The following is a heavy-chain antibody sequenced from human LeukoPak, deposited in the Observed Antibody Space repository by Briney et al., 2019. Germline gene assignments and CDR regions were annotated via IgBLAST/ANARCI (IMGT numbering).Heavy chain of an antibody. Sequence: GGSLRLSCVASGFSFSNYGMHWVRQAPGKGLEGVAVIWYDGSNKYYADSVKGRFTISRDNSKNTLYLQMNSLRAEDTAVYSCARDFTGSCSSTSCYPIYGMDVWGQGTTVTVSS. J-gene: IGHJ6*02. V-gene: IGHV3-33*01. CDR1: GFSFSNYG. CDR2: IWYDGSNK. CDR3: ARDFTGSCSSTSCYPIYGMDV. D-gene: IGHD2-2*01.